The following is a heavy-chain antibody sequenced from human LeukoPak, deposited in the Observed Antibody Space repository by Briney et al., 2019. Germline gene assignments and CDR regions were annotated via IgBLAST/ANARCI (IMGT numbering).Heavy chain of an antibody. CDR2: INPSGGST. J-gene: IGHJ6*03. D-gene: IGHD3-22*01. CDR3: ARGRSDSSGYRYYYYYYMDV. Sequence: GASVKVSCKASGGTFSSYAISWVRQAPGQGLEWMGIINPSGGSTSYAQKFQGRVTMTRDMSTSTVYMELSSLRSKDTAVYYCARGRSDSSGYRYYYYYYMDVWGKGTTVTVSS. CDR1: GGTFSSYA. V-gene: IGHV1-46*01.